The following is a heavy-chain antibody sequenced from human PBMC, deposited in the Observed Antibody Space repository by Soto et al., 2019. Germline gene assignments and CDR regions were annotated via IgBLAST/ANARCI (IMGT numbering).Heavy chain of an antibody. CDR2: MHLGDSDT. V-gene: IGHV5-51*01. D-gene: IGHD2-15*01. CDR1: GYRFTSYW. J-gene: IGHJ4*02. CDR3: ARPSYCSGGVCSGFDY. Sequence: PGESLKISCKGSGYRFTSYWIGWVRQMPGKGLEWMGIMHLGDSDTRYSPSFEGQVTISADKSISTAYLQWSSLKASDTAMYYCARPSYCSGGVCSGFDYWGQGTLVTVSS.